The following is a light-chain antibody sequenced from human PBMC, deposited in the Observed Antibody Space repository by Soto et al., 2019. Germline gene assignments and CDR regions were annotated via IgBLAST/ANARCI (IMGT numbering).Light chain of an antibody. CDR3: QHYNSYSEA. CDR2: KAS. Sequence: IQMTQSPAALAASVGDRVTISCRASQSIGRNLNWYQQKPGKAPTLLIYKASTLKSGVPSRFSGSGSGTEFTLTISSLQPDDFATYYCQHYNSYSEAFGQGTTGDIK. CDR1: QSIGRN. J-gene: IGKJ1*01. V-gene: IGKV1-5*03.